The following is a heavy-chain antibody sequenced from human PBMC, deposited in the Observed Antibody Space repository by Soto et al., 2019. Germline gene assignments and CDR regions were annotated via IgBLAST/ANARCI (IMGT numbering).Heavy chain of an antibody. D-gene: IGHD3-22*01. V-gene: IGHV1-46*01. CDR2: INPSGGST. CDR3: AGPRSYDSSGYYYLRY. J-gene: IGHJ4*02. CDR1: GYTFTSYY. Sequence: QVQLVQSGAEVKKPGASVKVSCKASGYTFTSYYMHWVRQPPGQGLEWMGIINPSGGSTSYAQKFEGRVTMNRDTSTSTVYMELSSLRSEDTAVYYCAGPRSYDSSGYYYLRYWGQGTLVTVSS.